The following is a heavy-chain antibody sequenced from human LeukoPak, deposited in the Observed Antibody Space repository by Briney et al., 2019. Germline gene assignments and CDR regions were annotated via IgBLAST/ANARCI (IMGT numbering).Heavy chain of an antibody. V-gene: IGHV4-61*02. CDR3: ARHIRKWVSKWFGETHFDY. CDR2: IYASGST. Sequence: PSQTLSLTCTVSGGSISSGSYYWSWIRQPAGKGLEWIGRIYASGSTSFNPPLKSRVTISVDTSKNQFSLKLSSVTAADTAVYYCARHIRKWVSKWFGETHFDYWGQGTLVTVSS. CDR1: GGSISSGSYY. J-gene: IGHJ4*02. D-gene: IGHD3-10*01.